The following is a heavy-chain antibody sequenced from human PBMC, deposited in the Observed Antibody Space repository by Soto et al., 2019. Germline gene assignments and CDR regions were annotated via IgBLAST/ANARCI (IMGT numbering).Heavy chain of an antibody. CDR3: ARDAGYSYGPFDY. CDR1: GCMFSSYG. V-gene: IGHV3-48*02. Sequence: PGGSLRLSCAGSGCMFSSYGMHWVRQAPGKGLEWVSYISSSSSTIYYADSVKGRFTISRDNAKNSLYLQMNSLRDEDTAVYYCARDAGYSYGPFDYWGQGTLVTVSS. D-gene: IGHD5-18*01. J-gene: IGHJ4*02. CDR2: ISSSSSTI.